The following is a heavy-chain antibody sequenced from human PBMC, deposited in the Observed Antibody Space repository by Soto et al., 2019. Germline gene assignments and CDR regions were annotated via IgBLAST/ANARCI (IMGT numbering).Heavy chain of an antibody. J-gene: IGHJ4*02. CDR1: GGSISSGGYS. CDR3: ARGSSGGSCYSPFFAY. CDR2: IYHSGST. D-gene: IGHD2-15*01. Sequence: QLQLQESGSGLVKPSQTLSLTCAVSGGSISSGGYSWSWIRQPPGKGLEWIGYIYHSGSTYYNPSLKSRVTISXXRXKXXFYLKLSSVTAADTAVYYCARGSSGGSCYSPFFAYWGQGTLVTVSS. V-gene: IGHV4-30-2*01.